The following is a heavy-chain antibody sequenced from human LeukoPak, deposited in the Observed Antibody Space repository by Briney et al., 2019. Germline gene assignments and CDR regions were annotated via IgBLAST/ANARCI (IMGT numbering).Heavy chain of an antibody. CDR3: AKDYGFGELGYY. J-gene: IGHJ4*02. V-gene: IGHV3-9*01. CDR1: GFTLGDYD. CDR2: ISSNSDTI. Sequence: GGSLRLSCAASGFTLGDYDIHWVRQAPGKGPEWVSSISSNSDTIAYAEPVKGRFTVSRDNTINSLYLQMNSLRAEDTAVYYCAKDYGFGELGYYWGQGTLVTVSS. D-gene: IGHD3-10*01.